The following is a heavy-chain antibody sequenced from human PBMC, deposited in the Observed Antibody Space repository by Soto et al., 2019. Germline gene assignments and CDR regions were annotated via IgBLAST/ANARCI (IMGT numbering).Heavy chain of an antibody. J-gene: IGHJ6*01. V-gene: IGHV4-59*01. CDR3: AREGDGPMTPNPYYSNGMYV. D-gene: IGHD1-26*01. Sequence: SETLSLTCTVSGGSLGSYYWSCIRQPPWKGLEWIGYVFYTGRANYNASLKSRVSISLDTSDYQFSLKLSSVTAPDTAVYYCAREGDGPMTPNPYYSNGMYVWGPGTTVTVSS. CDR1: GGSLGSYY. CDR2: VFYTGRA.